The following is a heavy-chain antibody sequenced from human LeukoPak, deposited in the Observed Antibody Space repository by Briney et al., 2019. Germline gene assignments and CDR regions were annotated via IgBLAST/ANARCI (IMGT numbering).Heavy chain of an antibody. CDR1: GFTFSSYA. Sequence: GGSLRLSCAASGFTFSSYAMHWVRQAPGKGLEWVAVISYDGSNKYYADSVKGRFTISRDNSKKTLYLQMNSLRAEATAVYSCARDRITLPLHDVFWSAYLDYWSQGTLVTVSS. J-gene: IGHJ4*02. CDR2: ISYDGSNK. CDR3: ARDRITLPLHDVFWSAYLDY. V-gene: IGHV3-30-3*01. D-gene: IGHD3-3*01.